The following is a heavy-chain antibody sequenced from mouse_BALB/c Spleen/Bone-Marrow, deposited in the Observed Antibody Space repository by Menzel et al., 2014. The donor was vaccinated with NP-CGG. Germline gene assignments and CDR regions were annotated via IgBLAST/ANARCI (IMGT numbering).Heavy chain of an antibody. J-gene: IGHJ2*01. Sequence: EVQVVESGGGLVQPGGSLKLSCAASGFTFSSYGMSWVRQTPDKRLELVATINSNGGSTYYPDSVKGRFTISRDNAKNTLYLQMSRLKSEDAAMYYCARDYYGSSDYWGQGTTLTVSS. CDR2: INSNGGST. D-gene: IGHD1-1*01. V-gene: IGHV5-6-3*01. CDR1: GFTFSSYG. CDR3: ARDYYGSSDY.